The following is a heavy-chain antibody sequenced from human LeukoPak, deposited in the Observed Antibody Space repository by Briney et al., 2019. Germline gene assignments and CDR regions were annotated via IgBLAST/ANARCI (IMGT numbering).Heavy chain of an antibody. CDR3: ARDGSSWYYYYYMDV. J-gene: IGHJ6*03. Sequence: PSETLSLTCTVSGGSISSYYWSWIRQPAGKGLEWIGRIYTSGSTNYNPSLKSRVTMSVDTSKNQFSLKLSSVTAADTAVYYCARDGSSWYYYYYMDVWGKGTTVTVSS. CDR1: GGSISSYY. D-gene: IGHD6-13*01. V-gene: IGHV4-4*07. CDR2: IYTSGST.